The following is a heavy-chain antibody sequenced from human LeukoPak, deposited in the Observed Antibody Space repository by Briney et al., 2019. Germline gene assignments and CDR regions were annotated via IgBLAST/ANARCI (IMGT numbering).Heavy chain of an antibody. Sequence: GASVKVSCKASGYTFTGYYMHWVRQAPGQGLEWMGWINPNSDGTNYAQKFQGRVTMTRDTSISTAYMELSRLRSDDTALYYCARVRNYYDSSGKRDYFDHWGQGTLVTVSS. J-gene: IGHJ4*02. D-gene: IGHD3-22*01. CDR1: GYTFTGYY. CDR3: ARVRNYYDSSGKRDYFDH. CDR2: INPNSDGT. V-gene: IGHV1-2*02.